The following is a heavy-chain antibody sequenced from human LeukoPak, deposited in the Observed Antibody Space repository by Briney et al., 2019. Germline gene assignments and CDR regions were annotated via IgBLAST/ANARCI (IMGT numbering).Heavy chain of an antibody. CDR2: IYYSGST. CDR1: GGSISSYY. J-gene: IGHJ4*02. V-gene: IGHV4-59*01. D-gene: IGHD1-14*01. CDR3: ARRANRFDY. Sequence: SETLSLTCTVSGGSISSYYWSWTRQPPGKGLEWIGYIYYSGSTNYNPSLKSRVTISVDTSKNHSSLKLSSVTAADAAVYYCARRANRFDYWGQGTLVTVSS.